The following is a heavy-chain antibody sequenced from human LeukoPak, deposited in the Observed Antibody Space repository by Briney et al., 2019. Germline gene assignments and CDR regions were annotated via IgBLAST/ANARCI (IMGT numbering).Heavy chain of an antibody. V-gene: IGHV5-51*01. Sequence: GESLKISCKGSGYSFTSYWIGWVRQMPGKGLEWMGIIYPGDSDRYSPSFQGQVTISADKSISTAYLQWSSLKASDTAMYYCARPKKRGYSGYDSSYFDYWGQGTLVTVSS. CDR1: GYSFTSYW. CDR3: ARPKKRGYSGYDSSYFDY. J-gene: IGHJ4*02. D-gene: IGHD5-12*01. CDR2: IYPGDSD.